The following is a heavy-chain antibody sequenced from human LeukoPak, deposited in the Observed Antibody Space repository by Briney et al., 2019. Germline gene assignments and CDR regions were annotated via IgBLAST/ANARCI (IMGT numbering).Heavy chain of an antibody. CDR2: INHSGIT. V-gene: IGHV4-34*01. D-gene: IGHD2-21*02. CDR1: GGSFSGYY. Sequence: PSETLSLTCAVYGGSFSGYYWNWLRQSPGRGLEWIGEINHSGITNYNPSLKSRVTISVDTSKNQFSLKLSSVTAADTAVYYCAIDFVVVTETATALWGQGTLVTVSS. J-gene: IGHJ4*02. CDR3: AIDFVVVTETATAL.